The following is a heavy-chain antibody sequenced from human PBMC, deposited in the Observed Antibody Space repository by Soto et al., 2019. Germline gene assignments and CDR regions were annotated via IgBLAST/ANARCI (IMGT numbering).Heavy chain of an antibody. CDR3: AKYEDYYGSGSFLDY. V-gene: IGHV3-23*04. CDR1: GFIFSNYV. Sequence: EVQLVESGGGLVQPGGSLRLACAASGFIFSNYVMTWVRQRPGKGLEWVSTISGSGRDTYYADSVKGRFTISRDSPKNTVYLQINPLSAEDTDIYYCAKYEDYYGSGSFLDYWGQGTLGTVSS. D-gene: IGHD3-10*01. J-gene: IGHJ4*02. CDR2: ISGSGRDT.